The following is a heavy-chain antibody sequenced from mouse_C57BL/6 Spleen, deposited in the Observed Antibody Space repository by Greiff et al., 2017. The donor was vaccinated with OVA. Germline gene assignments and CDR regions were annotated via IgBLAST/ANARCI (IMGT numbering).Heavy chain of an antibody. J-gene: IGHJ3*01. V-gene: IGHV1-15*01. CDR3: TTTTGAY. CDR2: IDPETGGT. D-gene: IGHD1-1*01. Sequence: QVQLQQSGAELVRPGASVTLSCKASGYTFTDYEMHWVKQTPVHGLEWIGAIDPETGGTAYNQKFKGKAILTADKSSSTAFMELRSLTSEDSAVYYCTTTTGAYWGQGTLVTVSA. CDR1: GYTFTDYE.